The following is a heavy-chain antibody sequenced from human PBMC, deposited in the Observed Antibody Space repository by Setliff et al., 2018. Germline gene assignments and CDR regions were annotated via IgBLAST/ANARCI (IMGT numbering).Heavy chain of an antibody. D-gene: IGHD2-15*01. V-gene: IGHV4-39*01. CDR1: GGSVSNSGFF. J-gene: IGHJ5*02. Sequence: LSLTCTVSGGSVSNSGFFWGWLRQAPGKGLEWIGNIYDSGSSNYNASLKSRLIITRDTSKNQISLKLTSVTAANTAVYYCGRGFSRIEGWGNWFDPWGQGILVTVSS. CDR2: IYDSGSS. CDR3: GRGFSRIEGWGNWFDP.